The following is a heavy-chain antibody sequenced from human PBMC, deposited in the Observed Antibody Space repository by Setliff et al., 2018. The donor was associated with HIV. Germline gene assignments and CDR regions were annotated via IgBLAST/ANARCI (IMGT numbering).Heavy chain of an antibody. CDR3: AREDVTTSGLDI. J-gene: IGHJ3*02. CDR1: GFTFSSHW. V-gene: IGHV3-74*01. D-gene: IGHD4-17*01. Sequence: GGSLRLSCAASGFTFSSHWMHWVRQAPGKGLVRVSRIKSDGSSTAYADSVKGRFTISRDNAKSTLYLQMNSLRVEDAAVYYCAREDVTTSGLDIWGQGTMVTVSS. CDR2: IKSDGSST.